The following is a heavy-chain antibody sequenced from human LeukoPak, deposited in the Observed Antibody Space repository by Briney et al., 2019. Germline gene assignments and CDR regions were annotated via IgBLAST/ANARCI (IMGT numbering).Heavy chain of an antibody. D-gene: IGHD6-13*01. J-gene: IGHJ4*02. CDR1: GFTFSSYS. V-gene: IGHV3-21*01. CDR2: ISSSSSYI. Sequence: PGGSLRLSCAASGFTFSSYSMNWVRQAPGKGLEWVSSISSSSSYIYYADSVKGRFTISRDNAKNSLYLQMNSLRAEDTAVYYCARDRHNGSSHKFDYWGQGTQVTVSS. CDR3: ARDRHNGSSHKFDY.